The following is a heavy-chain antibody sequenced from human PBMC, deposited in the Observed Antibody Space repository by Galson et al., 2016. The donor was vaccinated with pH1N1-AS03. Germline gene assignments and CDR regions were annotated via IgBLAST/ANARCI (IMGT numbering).Heavy chain of an antibody. J-gene: IGHJ4*02. V-gene: IGHV5-51*01. CDR2: IYPGDSGT. D-gene: IGHD3-3*01. CDR1: GYRFTRYW. CDR3: AIRVDFWSGLPYYFDY. Sequence: QSGAEVKKPGESLKISCKGSGYRFTRYWIGWVRQMPGKGLEWLGVIYPGDSGTRYSPSFQGQVTISVDKSISTAYLQWSSLKASDTAWYYCAIRVDFWSGLPYYFDYWGQGALLTVSS.